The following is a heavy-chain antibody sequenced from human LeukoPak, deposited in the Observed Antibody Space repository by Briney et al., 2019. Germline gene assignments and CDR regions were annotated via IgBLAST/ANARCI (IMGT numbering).Heavy chain of an antibody. D-gene: IGHD2-15*01. J-gene: IGHJ4*02. V-gene: IGHV1-69*05. CDR2: IIPIFGTA. CDR3: GRKAGDCGGGSCYSIDY. Sequence: SVKVSCKAFGGSFSSEAISWVRQAPGQGLEWMGGIIPIFGTANYAQKFQGRVTITTDESTSTAYMEVSSLRSEDTAVYCCGRKAGDCGGGSCYSIDYWGQGTLVTVSS. CDR1: GGSFSSEA.